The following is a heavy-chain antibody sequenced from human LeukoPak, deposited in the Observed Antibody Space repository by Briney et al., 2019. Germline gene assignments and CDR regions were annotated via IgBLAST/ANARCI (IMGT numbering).Heavy chain of an antibody. V-gene: IGHV4-38-2*02. CDR2: IYYSGST. CDR3: SYDSSGHWYFDL. D-gene: IGHD3-22*01. Sequence: SETLSLTCTVSGYSISSGYYWTWIRQPPGQGLEGIGSIYYSGSTYYNPSLKCRVNISVDPSKNQFCLKLSSVTAADTAVYYCSYDSSGHWYFDLWGRGTLVTVSS. CDR1: GYSISSGYY. J-gene: IGHJ2*01.